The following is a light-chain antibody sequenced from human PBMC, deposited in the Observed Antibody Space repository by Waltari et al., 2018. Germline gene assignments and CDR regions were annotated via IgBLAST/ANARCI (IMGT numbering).Light chain of an antibody. V-gene: IGLV3-21*03. CDR1: NLGIKS. Sequence: SYVLTQPPSVSVAPGKTARITCGVNNLGIKSVHWHQQKPDQAPVLVVYDDSDRPSGIPERFSGSNSGNTATLTISRVEAGDEADYYCQVWDSSSDHPVVFGGGTKLTVL. J-gene: IGLJ2*01. CDR3: QVWDSSSDHPVV. CDR2: DDS.